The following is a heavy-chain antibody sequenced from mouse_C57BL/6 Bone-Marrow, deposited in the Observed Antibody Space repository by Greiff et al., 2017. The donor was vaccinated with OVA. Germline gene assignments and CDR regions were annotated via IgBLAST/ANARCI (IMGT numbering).Heavy chain of an antibody. CDR2: IHPNSGST. CDR3: AMLTGRMDY. Sequence: QVHVKQPGAELVKPGASVKLSCKASGYTFTSYWMHWVKQRPGQGLEWIGMIHPNSGSTNYNEKFKSKATLTVDKSSSTAYMQLSSLTSEDSAVYYCAMLTGRMDYWGQGTSVTVSS. J-gene: IGHJ4*01. V-gene: IGHV1-64*01. D-gene: IGHD4-1*01. CDR1: GYTFTSYW.